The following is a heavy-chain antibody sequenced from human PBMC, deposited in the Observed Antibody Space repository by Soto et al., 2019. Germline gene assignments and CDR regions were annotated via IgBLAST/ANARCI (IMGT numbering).Heavy chain of an antibody. CDR3: ARSLRYYDSSAYYLN. Sequence: QVQLVQSGAEVKKPGASVNVSCKASGYTFVSYGISWVRQAPGQGLEWMGWISDYNSNTHYAQKFQGRVTMTTDTSRGTAHMELRSLRCDDTAVYYCARSLRYYDSSAYYLNWGQGTLVPVSS. V-gene: IGHV1-18*01. CDR1: GYTFVSYG. D-gene: IGHD3-22*01. J-gene: IGHJ4*02. CDR2: ISDYNSNT.